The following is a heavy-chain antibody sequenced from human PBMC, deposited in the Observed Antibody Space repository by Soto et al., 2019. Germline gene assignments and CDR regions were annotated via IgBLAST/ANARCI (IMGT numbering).Heavy chain of an antibody. CDR1: GFTFSDYW. CDR3: AGGKNVDSAYRWFDS. CDR2: IKQDEGDK. D-gene: IGHD3-16*01. J-gene: IGHJ5*01. Sequence: EVQLVESGGGLVQPGGSLRLSCTASGFTFSDYWMSWVRQAPGKGLEWVAIIKQDEGDKYYVDSVKGRFTISRDNAENSLYLQMNSLRAEDTAVYYCAGGKNVDSAYRWFDSWGQGTLVTVSS. V-gene: IGHV3-7*01.